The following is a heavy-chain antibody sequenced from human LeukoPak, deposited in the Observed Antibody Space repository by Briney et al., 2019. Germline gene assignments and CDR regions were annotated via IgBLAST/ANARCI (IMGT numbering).Heavy chain of an antibody. CDR2: INHRGST. CDR1: GGCFNGYY. Sequence: PSETLSLTCAIYGGCFNGYYWSWIRQPPGKGLQWIGEINHRGSTNYNPPLKSRVTISVETSKNTFSVKLSSVTDSDTAVYYCATPARDRGLGRGAYYFDYWGQGTLVTVSP. J-gene: IGHJ4*02. V-gene: IGHV4-34*01. D-gene: IGHD3-16*01. CDR3: ATPARDRGLGRGAYYFDY.